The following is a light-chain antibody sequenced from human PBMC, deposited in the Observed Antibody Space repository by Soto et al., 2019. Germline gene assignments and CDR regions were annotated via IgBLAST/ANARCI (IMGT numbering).Light chain of an antibody. CDR2: KES. V-gene: IGKV1-5*03. J-gene: IGKJ1*01. CDR1: QTISSW. Sequence: DLQMTQSPSTLSASLGDSVTITCRASQTISSWLAWYQQKTGKAPKLLIYKESTLKSGVPSRLSGSGSGTELNLTISRLQPDDFATYYCQNYNSYSEACGQGTKVDIK. CDR3: QNYNSYSEA.